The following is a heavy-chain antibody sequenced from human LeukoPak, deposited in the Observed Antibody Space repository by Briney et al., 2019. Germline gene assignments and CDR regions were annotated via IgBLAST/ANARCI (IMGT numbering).Heavy chain of an antibody. CDR1: GFRLSNHW. Sequence: GSLRLSCAASGFRLSNHWMHWVRQAPGTGLVWVSRINHDGSITDYADSLKGRFTISRDNAKNTVYLQMGSLRVEHTAVYYCVRLLDRDFWGRGTLVTVSS. J-gene: IGHJ4*02. CDR3: VRLLDRDF. V-gene: IGHV3-74*01. CDR2: INHDGSIT.